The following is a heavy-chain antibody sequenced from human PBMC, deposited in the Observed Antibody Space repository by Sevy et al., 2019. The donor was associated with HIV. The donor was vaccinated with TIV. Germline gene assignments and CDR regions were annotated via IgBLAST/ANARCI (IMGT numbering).Heavy chain of an antibody. CDR1: GFTFDDYA. D-gene: IGHD2-8*01. CDR3: ARDRHDGYCTNGVCFNFDN. V-gene: IGHV3-9*01. Sequence: GGFLRLSCAASGFTFDDYAMHWVRQAPGKGLEWVSGISWNSASIDYADSVKGRFTISRDNAKSSLYLQMKSLRAEDTALYYCARDRHDGYCTNGVCFNFDNWGQGTLVTVSS. CDR2: ISWNSASI. J-gene: IGHJ4*01.